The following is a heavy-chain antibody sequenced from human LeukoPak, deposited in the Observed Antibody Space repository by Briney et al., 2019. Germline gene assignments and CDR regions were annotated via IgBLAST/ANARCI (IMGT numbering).Heavy chain of an antibody. Sequence: SETLSLTCAVYGGSFSGYYWSWIRQPPGKGLEWIGEINHSGSTNYNPSLKSRVTISVDTSKNQFSLKLSSVTAADTAVYYCARGVPIGVVVAALDYWGQGTLVTVSS. CDR2: INHSGST. D-gene: IGHD2-15*01. J-gene: IGHJ4*02. CDR1: GGSFSGYY. V-gene: IGHV4-34*01. CDR3: ARGVPIGVVVAALDY.